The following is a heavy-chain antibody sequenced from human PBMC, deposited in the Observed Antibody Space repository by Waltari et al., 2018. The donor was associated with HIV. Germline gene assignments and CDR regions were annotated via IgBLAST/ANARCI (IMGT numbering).Heavy chain of an antibody. CDR2: IWCDGRNK. CDR1: GFTFSSYG. CDR3: ARKSGYDFIDYYGMDV. J-gene: IGHJ6*02. V-gene: IGHV3-33*01. D-gene: IGHD5-12*01. Sequence: QVQLVQSGGGVVQPGRSLRLSCAASGFTFSSYGMHWVRQAPGKGLEWVAGIWCDGRNKYYADSVKGRVTISRDNSKNTLDLQMNGLRAEDTAVYYCARKSGYDFIDYYGMDVWGQGTTVTVSS.